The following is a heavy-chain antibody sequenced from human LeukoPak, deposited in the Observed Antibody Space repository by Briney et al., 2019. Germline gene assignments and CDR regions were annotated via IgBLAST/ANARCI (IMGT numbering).Heavy chain of an antibody. CDR3: TSWGDTTAEYFQR. D-gene: IGHD2-21*02. Sequence: HPGGSLRLPCVVSGFTFNRCWMNWVRQAPGKGLEWVAHINPDGRDTYYVDSVKGRFTISRDNAQNSMYLQMNSLRVEDTAVYYCTSWGDTTAEYFQRWGQGTLVTVSS. J-gene: IGHJ1*01. CDR1: GFTFNRCW. CDR2: INPDGRDT. V-gene: IGHV3-7*01.